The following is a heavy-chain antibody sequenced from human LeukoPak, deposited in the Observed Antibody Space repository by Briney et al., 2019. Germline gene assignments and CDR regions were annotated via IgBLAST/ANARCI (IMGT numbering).Heavy chain of an antibody. CDR1: GGSISSYY. V-gene: IGHV4-4*07. Sequence: SETLSLTCTVSGGSISSYYWSWIRQPAGKGLEWIGRIYSSGITSCNPSLKSRVTMSVDTSKNQFSLKLSSVTAADTAVHYCARDKSIAVAGSRFDPWGQGTLVTVSS. CDR2: IYSSGIT. D-gene: IGHD6-19*01. CDR3: ARDKSIAVAGSRFDP. J-gene: IGHJ5*02.